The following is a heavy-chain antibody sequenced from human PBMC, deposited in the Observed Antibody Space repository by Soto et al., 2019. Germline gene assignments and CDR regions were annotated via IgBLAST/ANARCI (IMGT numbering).Heavy chain of an antibody. CDR1: GYTFTGYY. CDR3: ATPNSTVVTAYYYGMDV. J-gene: IGHJ6*02. V-gene: IGHV1-2*02. D-gene: IGHD4-17*01. Sequence: ASVKVSCKASGYTFTGYYMHWVRQAPGQGLEWMGWINPNSGGTNYAQKFQGRVTMTRDTSISTAYMELSRLRSDDTAVYYCATPNSTVVTAYYYGMDVWGQGTTATVSS. CDR2: INPNSGGT.